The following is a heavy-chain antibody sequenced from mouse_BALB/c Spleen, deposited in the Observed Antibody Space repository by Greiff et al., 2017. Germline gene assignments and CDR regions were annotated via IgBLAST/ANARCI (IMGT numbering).Heavy chain of an antibody. CDR2: ISDGGSYT. CDR1: GFTFSSYA. V-gene: IGHV5-6*01. J-gene: IGHJ2*01. CDR3: ARAALGDY. Sequence: EVHLVESGGGLVKPGGSLKLSCAASGFTFSSYAMSWVRQTPEKRLEWVATISDGGSYTYYPDSVKGRFTISRDNAKNNLYLQMSSLKSEDTAMYYCARAALGDYWGQGTTLTVSS. D-gene: IGHD2-10*02.